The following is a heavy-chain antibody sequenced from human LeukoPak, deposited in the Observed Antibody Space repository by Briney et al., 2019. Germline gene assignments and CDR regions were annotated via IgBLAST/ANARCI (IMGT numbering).Heavy chain of an antibody. CDR1: GGSFSGYY. CDR2: INHSGST. V-gene: IGHV4-34*01. CDR3: ARARITMVRGAPPDY. Sequence: SETLSLTCAVYGGSFSGYYWSWIRQPPGKGLEWIGEINHSGSTNYNPSLKSRVTISVDTSKNQFFLKLSSVTAADTAVYYCARARITMVRGAPPDYWGQGTLVTVSS. D-gene: IGHD3-10*01. J-gene: IGHJ4*02.